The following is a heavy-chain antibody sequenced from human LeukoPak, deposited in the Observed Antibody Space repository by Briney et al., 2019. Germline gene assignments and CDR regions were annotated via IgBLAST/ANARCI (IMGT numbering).Heavy chain of an antibody. CDR1: GFTFSSYA. CDR2: ISSSGGST. CDR3: AKVSYYYDSSGYYPFDAFDI. Sequence: GGSLRLSCAASGFTFSSYAMSWVRQAPGKGLEWVSAISSSGGSTYYADSVKGRFTISRDNSKNTLYLQMNSLRAEDTAVYYCAKVSYYYDSSGYYPFDAFDIWGQGTMVTVSS. J-gene: IGHJ3*02. V-gene: IGHV3-23*01. D-gene: IGHD3-22*01.